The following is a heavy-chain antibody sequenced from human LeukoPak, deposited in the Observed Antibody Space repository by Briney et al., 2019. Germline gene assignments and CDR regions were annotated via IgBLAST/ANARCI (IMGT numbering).Heavy chain of an antibody. D-gene: IGHD4-17*01. Sequence: GGSLRLSCAASASTFSTYAMHWVRQAPGKGLEWVAVISYDGSNKYYADSVKGRFTISRDNSKNTLYLQMNSLRAEDTAVYYCARDPTSVTRGTNYFDYWGQGTLVTVSS. V-gene: IGHV3-30*04. CDR1: ASTFSTYA. CDR2: ISYDGSNK. J-gene: IGHJ4*02. CDR3: ARDPTSVTRGTNYFDY.